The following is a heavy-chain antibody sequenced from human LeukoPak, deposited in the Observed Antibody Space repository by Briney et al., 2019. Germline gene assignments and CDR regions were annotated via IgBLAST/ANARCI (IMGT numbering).Heavy chain of an antibody. D-gene: IGHD2-21*02. Sequence: GGSLRLSCAASGFIFRSYWMTWVRRAPGKGLEWVAFIRYDGSNKYYADSVKGRFTISRDNSKNTLYLQMNSLRAEDTAVYYCAKSLPTADAFDIWGQGTMVTVSS. CDR3: AKSLPTADAFDI. CDR1: GFIFRSYW. CDR2: IRYDGSNK. J-gene: IGHJ3*02. V-gene: IGHV3-30*02.